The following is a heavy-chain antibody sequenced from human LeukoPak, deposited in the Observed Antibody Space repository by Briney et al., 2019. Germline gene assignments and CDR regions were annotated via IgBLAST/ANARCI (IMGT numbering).Heavy chain of an antibody. J-gene: IGHJ4*02. CDR2: ISSSSSYI. CDR1: GFTFSSYS. Sequence: PGGSLRLSCAASGFTFSSYSMNWVRQAPGKGLEWVSSISSSSSYIYYADSVKGRFTISRDNAKNSLYLQMNSLRAEDTAVYYCARQHTAMRGSNFEPIDYWGQGTLVTVSS. V-gene: IGHV3-21*04. D-gene: IGHD5-18*01. CDR3: ARQHTAMRGSNFEPIDY.